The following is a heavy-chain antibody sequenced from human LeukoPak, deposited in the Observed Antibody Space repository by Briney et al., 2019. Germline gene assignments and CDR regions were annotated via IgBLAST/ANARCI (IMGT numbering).Heavy chain of an antibody. CDR3: ARGVLPAAMRGVGDAFDI. CDR2: INPNSGGT. CDR1: GYTFTGYY. D-gene: IGHD2-2*01. V-gene: IGHV1-2*04. Sequence: ASVKVSCKASGYTFTGYYLHWVRQAPGQGLEWMGWINPNSGGTNYAQKFQGWVTMTRDTSISTAYMELSRLRSDDTAVYYCARGVLPAAMRGVGDAFDIWGQGTMVTVSS. J-gene: IGHJ3*02.